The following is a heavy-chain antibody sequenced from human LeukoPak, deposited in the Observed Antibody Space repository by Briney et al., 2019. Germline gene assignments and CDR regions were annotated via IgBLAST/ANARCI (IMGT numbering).Heavy chain of an antibody. CDR1: GGSISSGGYY. D-gene: IGHD5-24*01. Sequence: PSQTLSLTCTVSGGSISSGGYYRSWIRQPAGKGLEWIGRIYTSGSTDYNPSLKSRVTISVDTSKNQFSLKLSSVTAADTAVYYCAKDRGDGYNSGYFVYWGQGTLVTVSS. CDR3: AKDRGDGYNSGYFVY. V-gene: IGHV4-61*02. CDR2: IYTSGST. J-gene: IGHJ4*02.